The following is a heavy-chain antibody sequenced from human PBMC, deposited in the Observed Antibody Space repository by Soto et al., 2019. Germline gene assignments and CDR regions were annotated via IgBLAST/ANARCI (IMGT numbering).Heavy chain of an antibody. CDR3: TTDPEYVWGSPPLDY. J-gene: IGHJ4*02. CDR1: GFTFSNAW. CDR2: IKSKTDGGTT. D-gene: IGHD3-16*01. Sequence: KTGGSLRLSCAASGFTFSNAWMSWVRQAPGKGLEWVGRIKSKTDGGTTDYAAPVKGRFTISRDDSKNTLYLQMNSLKTEDTAVYYCTTDPEYVWGSPPLDYWGQGTLVTVSS. V-gene: IGHV3-15*01.